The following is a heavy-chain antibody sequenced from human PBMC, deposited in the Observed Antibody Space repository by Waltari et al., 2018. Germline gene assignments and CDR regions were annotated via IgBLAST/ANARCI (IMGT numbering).Heavy chain of an antibody. D-gene: IGHD5-18*01. Sequence: QVQLQQWGAGLLKTSETLSLTCAVYGGSFSGYYWSWIRQPPGKGLEWIGEINHSGSTNYYPSLKSRVTISVDTSKKQFSLKLGSVTAADTAVYYCARYGGTAMVPDYWGQGTLVTVSS. CDR2: INHSGST. CDR1: GGSFSGYY. CDR3: ARYGGTAMVPDY. V-gene: IGHV4-34*01. J-gene: IGHJ4*02.